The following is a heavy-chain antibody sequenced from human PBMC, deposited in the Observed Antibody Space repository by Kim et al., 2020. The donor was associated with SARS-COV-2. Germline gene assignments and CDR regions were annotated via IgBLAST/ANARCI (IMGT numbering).Heavy chain of an antibody. V-gene: IGHV4-34*01. D-gene: IGHD5-18*01. CDR3: ARGRLGARGYSYGYYFDY. Sequence: SETLSLTCAVYGGSFSGYYWSWIRQPPGKGLEWIGEINHSGSTNYNPSLKSRVTISVDTSKNQFSLKLSSVTAADTAVYYCARGRLGARGYSYGYYFDYWGQGTLVTVSS. J-gene: IGHJ4*02. CDR2: INHSGST. CDR1: GGSFSGYY.